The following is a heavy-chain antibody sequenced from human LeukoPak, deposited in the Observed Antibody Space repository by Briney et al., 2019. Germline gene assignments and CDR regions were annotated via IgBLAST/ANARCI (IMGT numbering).Heavy chain of an antibody. J-gene: IGHJ4*02. D-gene: IGHD6-13*01. CDR2: IYYRGST. Sequence: PSETLSLTCTVSGGSISSYYWSWIRQPPGKGLEWIGYIYYRGSTNYNPSLKSRVTISVDTSKNQFSLRLSSVTAADTAVYYCARVTGYMTEDYFDYWGQGTLITVSS. CDR1: GGSISSYY. CDR3: ARVTGYMTEDYFDY. V-gene: IGHV4-59*01.